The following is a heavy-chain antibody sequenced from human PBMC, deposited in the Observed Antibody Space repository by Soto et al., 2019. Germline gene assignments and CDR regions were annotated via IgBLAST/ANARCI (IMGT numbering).Heavy chain of an antibody. CDR3: AAGSFHDTGGFGAIDF. D-gene: IGHD3-16*01. Sequence: SVKVSCKATGGTFTTYDFNWVRQAPGQGLEWMGAIIPRFGTPSYAQRFLERVTISADEVTSTVYLTLTDLRSDDTAVFYCAAGSFHDTGGFGAIDFWGQGTLVTVSS. J-gene: IGHJ4*02. CDR2: IIPRFGTP. V-gene: IGHV1-69*13. CDR1: GGTFTTYD.